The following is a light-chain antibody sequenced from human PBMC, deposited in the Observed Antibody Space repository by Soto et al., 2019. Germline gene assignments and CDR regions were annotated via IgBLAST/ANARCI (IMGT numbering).Light chain of an antibody. Sequence: DFPMTQSPSTLSASVGDRVTITCRASQSISTWLAWYQQKPGKAPNLLIYKASSLESGVPSRFSGSGSGTEFTLTISSLQPDDFATYYCQQYNSYLGTFGQGTKLEIK. CDR3: QQYNSYLGT. J-gene: IGKJ2*01. CDR2: KAS. CDR1: QSISTW. V-gene: IGKV1-5*03.